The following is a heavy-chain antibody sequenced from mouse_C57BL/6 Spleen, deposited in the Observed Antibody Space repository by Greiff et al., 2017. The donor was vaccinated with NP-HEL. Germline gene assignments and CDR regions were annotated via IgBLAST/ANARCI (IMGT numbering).Heavy chain of an antibody. D-gene: IGHD1-1*01. CDR3: ARHGSRYEKYFDY. J-gene: IGHJ2*01. Sequence: QLQQPGAELVMPGASVKLSCKASGYTFTSYWMHWVKQRPGQGLEWIGEIDPSDSYTNYNQKFKGKSTLTVDKSSSTAYMQLSSLTSEDSAVYYCARHGSRYEKYFDYWGQGTTLTVSS. CDR2: IDPSDSYT. V-gene: IGHV1-69*01. CDR1: GYTFTSYW.